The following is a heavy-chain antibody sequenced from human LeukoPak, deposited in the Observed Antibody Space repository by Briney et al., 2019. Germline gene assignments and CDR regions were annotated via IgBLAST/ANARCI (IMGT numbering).Heavy chain of an antibody. CDR2: ISGSGGST. J-gene: IGHJ3*01. Sequence: GGSLRLSCAASGFTFSSYAMSWVHQAPGKGLEWVSAISGSGGSTYYADSVKGRFTISRDNSKNTLYLQMNSLRAEDTAVYYCANSGDSSGYYYVWGQGTMVTVSS. CDR3: ANSGDSSGYYYV. V-gene: IGHV3-23*01. D-gene: IGHD3-22*01. CDR1: GFTFSSYA.